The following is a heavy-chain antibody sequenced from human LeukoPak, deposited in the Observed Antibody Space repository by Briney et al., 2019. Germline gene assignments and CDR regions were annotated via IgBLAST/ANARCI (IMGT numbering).Heavy chain of an antibody. J-gene: IGHJ3*02. V-gene: IGHV3-7*01. CDR3: ARDGGGAFDI. D-gene: IGHD3-16*01. CDR1: GFTFSSYW. CDR2: IKQDGSEK. Sequence: GGSLRLSCEASGFTFSSYWMSWVRQAPGKGLEWVANIKQDGSEKYYVDSVKGRFTISRDNAKNSLYLQMNSLRAEDTAVYYCARDGGGAFDIWGQGTMVTVSS.